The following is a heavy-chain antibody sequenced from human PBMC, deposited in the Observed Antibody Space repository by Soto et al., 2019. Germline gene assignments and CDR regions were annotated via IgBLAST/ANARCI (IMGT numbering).Heavy chain of an antibody. CDR3: ATSNYYESGTYPQAPFDY. V-gene: IGHV3-15*07. J-gene: IGHJ4*02. CDR1: GITFSNAW. Sequence: PGGSLRLSCGASGITFSNAWMSWVRQPPGKGLEWFGRIKSKTDGGTTDYAAPVKGRFTISRDDSRNTLYLQVNSLKTEDTAVYYCATSNYYESGTYPQAPFDYWGQGTLVTVSS. D-gene: IGHD3-10*01. CDR2: IKSKTDGGTT.